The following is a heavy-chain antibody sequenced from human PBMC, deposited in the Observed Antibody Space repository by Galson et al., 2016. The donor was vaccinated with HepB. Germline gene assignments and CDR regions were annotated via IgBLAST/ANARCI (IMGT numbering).Heavy chain of an antibody. Sequence: SVKVSCKASGYTFTSYGLSWVRQAPGQGPEWMGWVSAYNSKTMYAQRFQGRLTISTDTSTGYMEMTGLTSDDTAMYYCARDRVGRDLVTVDDAFDVWGQGSMVIVAS. CDR1: GYTFTSYG. J-gene: IGHJ3*01. CDR2: VSAYNSKT. V-gene: IGHV1-18*01. D-gene: IGHD4-23*01. CDR3: ARDRVGRDLVTVDDAFDV.